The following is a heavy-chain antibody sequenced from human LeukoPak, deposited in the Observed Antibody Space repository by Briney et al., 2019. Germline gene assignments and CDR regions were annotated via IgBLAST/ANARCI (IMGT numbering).Heavy chain of an antibody. V-gene: IGHV3-30*04. D-gene: IGHD6-19*01. CDR2: ISYDGSNK. Sequence: GGSLRLSCAASGFTFSSYAMHWVRRAPGKGLEGVAVISYDGSNKYYADSVKGRFTISRDNSKNTLYLQMNSLRAEDTAVYYCARDTGQWLGHWYFDLWGRGTLVTVSS. CDR1: GFTFSSYA. CDR3: ARDTGQWLGHWYFDL. J-gene: IGHJ2*01.